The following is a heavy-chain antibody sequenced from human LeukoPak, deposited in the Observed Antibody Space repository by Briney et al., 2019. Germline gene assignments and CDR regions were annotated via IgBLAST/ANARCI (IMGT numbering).Heavy chain of an antibody. J-gene: IGHJ5*02. CDR3: ARDVWGIVVVVAATDTHNWFDP. CDR2: MNPNSGNT. Sequence: GASVKVSCKASGYTFTSYDINWLRQATGQGLEWMGWMNPNSGNTGYAQKFQGRVTMTRNTSISTAYMELSSLRSEDTAVYYCARDVWGIVVVVAATDTHNWFDPWGREPWSPSPQ. CDR1: GYTFTSYD. V-gene: IGHV1-8*01. D-gene: IGHD2-15*01.